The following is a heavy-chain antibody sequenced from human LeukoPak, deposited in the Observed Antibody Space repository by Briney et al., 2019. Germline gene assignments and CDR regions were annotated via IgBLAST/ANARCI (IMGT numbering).Heavy chain of an antibody. Sequence: SETLSLTCTVSGGSISSYYWSWIRQPAGKGLEWIGRIYTSGSTNYNPSLKSRVTISVDTSKNQFSLKLSSVTAADTAVYYCARVELSSGYYVGAFDIWGQGTMVTVSS. CDR2: IYTSGST. V-gene: IGHV4-4*07. CDR1: GGSISSYY. CDR3: ARVELSSGYYVGAFDI. D-gene: IGHD3-22*01. J-gene: IGHJ3*02.